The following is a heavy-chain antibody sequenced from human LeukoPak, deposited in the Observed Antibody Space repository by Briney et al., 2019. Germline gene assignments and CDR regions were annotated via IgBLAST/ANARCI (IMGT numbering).Heavy chain of an antibody. Sequence: SVKVCCKASGGTFSSYAISCVRQAPGQGLEWMGGIIPIFGTANYAQKFQGRVTITADESTSTAYMELRSLRSEDSAVYYCARESTPARLGDYFDYWGQGTLVTVSS. CDR3: ARESTPARLGDYFDY. CDR1: GGTFSSYA. D-gene: IGHD6-6*01. CDR2: IIPIFGTA. V-gene: IGHV1-69*13. J-gene: IGHJ4*02.